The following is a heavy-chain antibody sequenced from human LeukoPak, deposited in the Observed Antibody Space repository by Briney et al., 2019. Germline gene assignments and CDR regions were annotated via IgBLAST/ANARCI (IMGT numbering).Heavy chain of an antibody. CDR1: GGSITHYS. J-gene: IGHJ4*01. Sequence: SETLSLTCTVSGGSITHYSWTWIRQPAGQGLEWIGRIYSSGSTNYNPSLKRRVTMSLDTSKNQFSLKLNSVTAADTAVYYCARDYYDDRPFDSWGHGTLVTVSS. V-gene: IGHV4-4*07. CDR2: IYSSGST. CDR3: ARDYYDDRPFDS. D-gene: IGHD3-22*01.